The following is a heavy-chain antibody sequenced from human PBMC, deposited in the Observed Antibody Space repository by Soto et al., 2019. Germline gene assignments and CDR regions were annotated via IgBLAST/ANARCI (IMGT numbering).Heavy chain of an antibody. D-gene: IGHD4-4*01. V-gene: IGHV1-69-2*01. J-gene: IGHJ4*02. CDR3: ATLSRSTGGIFDY. CDR2: VDPEDGET. Sequence: EVQLVQSGAEVKKPGATVKISCNISGYTFTDYYIHWVQQAPGKGLEWMGLVDPEDGETIYAEKFKGRVTKTADTYTDTADMELSSLRSEDTAVYYCATLSRSTGGIFDYWGQGTLVNVSS. CDR1: GYTFTDYY.